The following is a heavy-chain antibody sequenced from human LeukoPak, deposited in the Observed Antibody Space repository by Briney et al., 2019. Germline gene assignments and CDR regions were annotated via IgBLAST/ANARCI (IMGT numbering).Heavy chain of an antibody. D-gene: IGHD1-26*01. Sequence: GSLRLSCAASGGSISSSSYYWGWIRQPPGKGLEWIGSIYYSGSTYYNPSLKSRVTISVDTSKNQFSLKLSSVTAADTAVYYCARVMSGSYHDYWGQGTLVTVSS. J-gene: IGHJ4*02. CDR2: IYYSGST. V-gene: IGHV4-39*01. CDR3: ARVMSGSYHDY. CDR1: GGSISSSSYY.